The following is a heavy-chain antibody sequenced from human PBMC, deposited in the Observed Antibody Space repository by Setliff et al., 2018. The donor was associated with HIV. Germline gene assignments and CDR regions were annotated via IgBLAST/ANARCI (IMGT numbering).Heavy chain of an antibody. D-gene: IGHD6-19*01. Sequence: ASVKVSCKTSGYTFTNYALHWVRQAPGQRLDWMGWINGGNGNTKYSQKFQGRVTMTRDTSISTAYMELSRLRSDDTAVYYCARDGEPYSSLDYWGQGTLVTVSS. V-gene: IGHV1-3*01. CDR1: GYTFTNYA. J-gene: IGHJ4*02. CDR3: ARDGEPYSSLDY. CDR2: INGGNGNT.